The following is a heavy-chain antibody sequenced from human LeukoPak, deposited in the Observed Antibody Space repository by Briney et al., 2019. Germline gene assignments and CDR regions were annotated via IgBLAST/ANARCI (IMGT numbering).Heavy chain of an antibody. CDR3: ARPTKGWSKIYYFVY. V-gene: IGHV4-34*01. CDR1: GGSFSGYY. D-gene: IGHD6-19*01. J-gene: IGHJ4*02. Sequence: SETLSLTCAVYGGSFSGYYWSWIRQPPGKGLEWIGEINHSGSTNYNPSLKSRVTISVDTSKNQFSLKLSSVTAADTAVYYCARPTKGWSKIYYFVYWGQGTLVTVSS. CDR2: INHSGST.